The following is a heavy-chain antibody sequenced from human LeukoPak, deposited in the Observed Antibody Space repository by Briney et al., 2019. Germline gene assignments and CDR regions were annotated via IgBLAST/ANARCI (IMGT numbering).Heavy chain of an antibody. J-gene: IGHJ4*02. D-gene: IGHD6-13*01. CDR3: AKVISSSWCFDY. Sequence: PGGSLRLSCAASGFTFSSYAMSWVRQAPGKGLEWVSGIGGSGGTTYYADSVKGRFTISRDNSKNTLYLQMNSLRAEDTAVYYCAKVISSSWCFDYWGQGTLVTVSS. CDR1: GFTFSSYA. CDR2: IGGSGGTT. V-gene: IGHV3-23*01.